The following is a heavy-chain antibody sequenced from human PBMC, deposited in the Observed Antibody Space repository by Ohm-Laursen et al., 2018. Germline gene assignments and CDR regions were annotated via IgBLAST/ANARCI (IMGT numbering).Heavy chain of an antibody. CDR3: ARGAAADTSGDDFSPDY. J-gene: IGHJ4*02. CDR1: GFTFSRYT. Sequence: SLSLSCASSGFTFSRYTMHWVCQSPGTGQGRVAVMWIDRSHQYSADSVKGRLTISRDNSKNTLSLQMSTLRAEDTAVYYCARGAAADTSGDDFSPDYWGQGTLVTVSS. CDR2: MWIDRSHQ. V-gene: IGHV3-33*01. D-gene: IGHD3-22*01.